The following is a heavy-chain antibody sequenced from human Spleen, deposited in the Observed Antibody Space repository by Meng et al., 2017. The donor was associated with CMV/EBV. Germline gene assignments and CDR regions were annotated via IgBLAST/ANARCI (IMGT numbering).Heavy chain of an antibody. V-gene: IGHV3-21*01. J-gene: IGHJ5*02. CDR3: VRGSGREWFDP. Sequence: GESLKISCAASGFTFNTYSMNWVRQAPGKGLEWVSSISSSSYYIYYADSMKGRFTISRDNAKDSLYLQMNSLRAEDTALYFCVRGSGREWFDPWGQGTLVTVSS. D-gene: IGHD2-15*01. CDR1: GFTFNTYS. CDR2: ISSSSYYI.